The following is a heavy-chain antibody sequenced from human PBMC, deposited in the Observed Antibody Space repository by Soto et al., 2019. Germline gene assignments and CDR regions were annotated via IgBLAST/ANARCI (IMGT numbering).Heavy chain of an antibody. CDR2: ISAYNGNT. D-gene: IGHD3-9*01. J-gene: IGHJ4*02. CDR1: GYTFISYD. V-gene: IGHV1-18*01. CDR3: AFNYNTLTCYYRFFNY. Sequence: QVQLVQSGAEVKKPGASVKVSCKGSGYTFISYDISWVRQAPGQGLEWMGRISAYNGNTNYAQNLQGRVTLTTDTSTSTAYMELRSLRSDDTAVYYCAFNYNTLTCYYRFFNYWGQGTLVTVSS.